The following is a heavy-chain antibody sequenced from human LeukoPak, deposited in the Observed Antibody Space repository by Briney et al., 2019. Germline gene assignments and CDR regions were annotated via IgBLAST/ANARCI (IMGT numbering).Heavy chain of an antibody. Sequence: SETLSLTCTVSGGAISSSSDYWAWIRQPPGKGLEWVGSIYYSGSTYYNSSLKSRVTVSVDTSQNQFSLKLSSVTAAETAVYYCARHIYSGSYSRWFDPWGQGTLVTVSS. V-gene: IGHV4-39*01. CDR3: ARHIYSGSYSRWFDP. D-gene: IGHD1-26*01. J-gene: IGHJ5*02. CDR1: GGAISSSSDY. CDR2: IYYSGST.